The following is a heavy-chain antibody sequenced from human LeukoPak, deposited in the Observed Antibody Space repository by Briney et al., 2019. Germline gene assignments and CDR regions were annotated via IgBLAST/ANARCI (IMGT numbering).Heavy chain of an antibody. CDR2: IIPIFGTA. D-gene: IGHD5-12*01. CDR3: ARDRGYSGYDFSGFDY. J-gene: IGHJ4*02. CDR1: GGTFSSYA. Sequence: SVKVSCKASGGTFSSYAISWVRQAPGQGLEWMGGIIPIFGTANYAQKFQGRVTITTDESTSTAYMELSSLRSEDTAVYYCARDRGYSGYDFSGFDYWGQGTLATVSS. V-gene: IGHV1-69*05.